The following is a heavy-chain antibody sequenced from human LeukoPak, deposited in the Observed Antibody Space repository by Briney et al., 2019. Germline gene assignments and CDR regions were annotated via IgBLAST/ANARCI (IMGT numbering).Heavy chain of an antibody. D-gene: IGHD1-26*01. J-gene: IGHJ5*01. Sequence: SETLSLTCSVPGGSVSNNYWNWIRQSPGKGLEWIGFAHDSGRSDYNPSLKSRVTISIDKTKNQFSLKLTSVTAADTALYFCARDLSGRYGNWFDSWGQGNLVTVSS. V-gene: IGHV4-59*02. CDR3: ARDLSGRYGNWFDS. CDR2: AHDSGRS. CDR1: GGSVSNNY.